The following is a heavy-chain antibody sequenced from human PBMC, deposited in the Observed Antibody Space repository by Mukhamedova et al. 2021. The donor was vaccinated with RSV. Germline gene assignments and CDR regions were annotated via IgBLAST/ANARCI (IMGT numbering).Heavy chain of an antibody. CDR3: AREGISSWRRGY. D-gene: IGHD6-13*01. V-gene: IGHV3-30*14. CDR2: GSSG. J-gene: IGHJ4*02. Sequence: GSSGINAEYMGGRFTISRDNSKNTLYLQMNSLRAEDTAVYYCAREGISSWRRGYWGQGTLVTVSS.